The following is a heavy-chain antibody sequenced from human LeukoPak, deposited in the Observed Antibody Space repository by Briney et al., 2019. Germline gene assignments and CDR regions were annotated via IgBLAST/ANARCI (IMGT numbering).Heavy chain of an antibody. Sequence: GGSLRLSCAASGFTFSSSGMSWVRQAPGKGLEWVSGISGSGGKAYYADSVKGRFTISRDNSKNTLYLQMNSLRAEDTAVYYCAKEILSSGYYFDYWGQGTLVTVSS. V-gene: IGHV3-23*01. CDR3: AKEILSSGYYFDY. J-gene: IGHJ4*02. D-gene: IGHD3-22*01. CDR2: ISGSGGKA. CDR1: GFTFSSSG.